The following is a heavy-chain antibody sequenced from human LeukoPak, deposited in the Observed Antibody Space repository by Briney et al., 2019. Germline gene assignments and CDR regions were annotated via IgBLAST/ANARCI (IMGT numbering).Heavy chain of an antibody. V-gene: IGHV3-48*01. Sequence: PGGSLRLSCAASGFTFSSYSMNWVRQAPGKGLEWVSYISSSSSTIYYADSVKGRFTISRDNSKNTLYLQMNSLRAEDTAVYYCAKDAPLPEYYYDSSGLFDYWGQGTLVTVSS. D-gene: IGHD3-22*01. CDR3: AKDAPLPEYYYDSSGLFDY. J-gene: IGHJ4*02. CDR2: ISSSSSTI. CDR1: GFTFSSYS.